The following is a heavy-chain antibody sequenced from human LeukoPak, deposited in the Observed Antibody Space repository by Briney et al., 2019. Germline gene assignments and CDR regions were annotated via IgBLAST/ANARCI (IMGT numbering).Heavy chain of an antibody. CDR2: IWYDGSNK. Sequence: GGSLRLSCAASGFTFSSYGMHWVRQAPGKGLEWVAIIWYDGSNKYYADSVKGRFTISRDTSKNTLYLQMDSLRAEDTAVYYCASGDTTGYSGDAFNIWGQGTMVTVSS. V-gene: IGHV3-33*03. CDR1: GFTFSSYG. D-gene: IGHD3-22*01. CDR3: ASGDTTGYSGDAFNI. J-gene: IGHJ3*02.